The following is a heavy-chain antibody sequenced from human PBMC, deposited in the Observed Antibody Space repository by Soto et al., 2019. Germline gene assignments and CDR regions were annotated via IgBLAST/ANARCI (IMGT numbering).Heavy chain of an antibody. CDR3: ARDAHYYYYYGMDV. J-gene: IGHJ6*02. Sequence: EVQLVESGGGLVQPGGSLRLSCAASGFTFSSYSMNWVRQAPGTGLEWVSYISSSSSTIYYADSVKGRFTISRDNAKNSLYLQMNSLRDEDTAVYYCARDAHYYYYYGMDVWGQGTTVTVSS. CDR1: GFTFSSYS. CDR2: ISSSSSTI. V-gene: IGHV3-48*02.